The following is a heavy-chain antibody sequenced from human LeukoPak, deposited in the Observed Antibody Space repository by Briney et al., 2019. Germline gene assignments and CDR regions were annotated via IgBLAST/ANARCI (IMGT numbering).Heavy chain of an antibody. Sequence: PGRSLRLSCAASGFTFSSYAMHWVRQAPGKGLEWVAVISYDGSNKYYADSVKGRFTISRDNSKNTLYLQMNSLRAEDTAVYYCAKDPGGAGLWGYWGQGTLVTVSS. J-gene: IGHJ4*02. D-gene: IGHD3/OR15-3a*01. CDR2: ISYDGSNK. V-gene: IGHV3-30*04. CDR3: AKDPGGAGLWGY. CDR1: GFTFSSYA.